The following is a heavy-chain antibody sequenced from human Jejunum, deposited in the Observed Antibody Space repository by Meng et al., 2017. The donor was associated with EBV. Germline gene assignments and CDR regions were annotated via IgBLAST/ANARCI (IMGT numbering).Heavy chain of an antibody. Sequence: QLRLQESGPGLVKPWDTLSLTCTVTVDSVRSYYWSWIRQSPEKGLEWIGYTHYSETSIYSPSLMSRATISVDTSNSQFSLKLNSVTAADTAIYYCTRGSTGAFNAWGQGILVTVSS. V-gene: IGHV4-59*02. D-gene: IGHD1-26*01. CDR1: VDSVRSYY. CDR3: TRGSTGAFNA. CDR2: THYSETS. J-gene: IGHJ5*02.